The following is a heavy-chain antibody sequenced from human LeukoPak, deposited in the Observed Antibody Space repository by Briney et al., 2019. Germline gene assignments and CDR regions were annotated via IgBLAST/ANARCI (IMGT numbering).Heavy chain of an antibody. V-gene: IGHV3-23*01. J-gene: IGHJ4*02. D-gene: IGHD3-22*01. CDR1: GFTFSSYA. Sequence: PGGPLRLSCAASGFTFSSYALSWVRQAPGKGLEGVSAFSGSGGRTYYADSVRGRFTISRDNSKNTLYLQMNSLRAEDTAVYYCAKDDYYDSSGEFDYWGQGTLVTVSS. CDR2: FSGSGGRT. CDR3: AKDDYYDSSGEFDY.